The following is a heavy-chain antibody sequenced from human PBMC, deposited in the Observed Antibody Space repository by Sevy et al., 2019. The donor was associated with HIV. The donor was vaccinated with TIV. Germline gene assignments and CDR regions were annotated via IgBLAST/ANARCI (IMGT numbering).Heavy chain of an antibody. D-gene: IGHD2-2*03. CDR1: GFTFSSYD. V-gene: IGHV3-48*03. CDR2: ISSSGSSI. CDR3: TRNGGALDDGFDP. J-gene: IGHJ5*02. Sequence: GGSLRLSCTASGFTFSSYDMNWVRQAPGRGLEWVSKISSSGSSIYSADSVKGRFTISRDNAKNSLNLQMNSLRAEDTAVYDCTRNGGALDDGFDPWGQGTLVTVSS.